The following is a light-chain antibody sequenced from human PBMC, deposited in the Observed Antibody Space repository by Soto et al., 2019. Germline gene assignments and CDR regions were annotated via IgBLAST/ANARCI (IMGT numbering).Light chain of an antibody. CDR1: QTLSSR. J-gene: IGKJ5*01. CDR3: QQVASYPIT. Sequence: EIPMTQSPSSLSGSVGDRVNMXCRASQTLSSRLAWYQQKPGKAPKLLIYKASTLKSGGPSRFSGSGSVTEFTRTISCRQSEDFATYYGQQVASYPITFGQGTRLEIK. CDR2: KAS. V-gene: IGKV1-5*03.